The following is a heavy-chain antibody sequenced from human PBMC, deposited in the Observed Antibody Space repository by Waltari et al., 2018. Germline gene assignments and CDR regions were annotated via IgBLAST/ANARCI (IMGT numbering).Heavy chain of an antibody. CDR2: IYHSGST. CDR1: GYSISSGYY. D-gene: IGHD3-3*01. Sequence: QVQLQESGPGLVKPSETLSLTCAVSGYSISSGYYWGWIRQPPGKGLEWIGSIYHSGSTYYNPSLKSRVTISVDTSKNQFSLKLSSVTAADTAVYYCARDQGIFGLGWGQGTLVTVSS. V-gene: IGHV4-38-2*02. J-gene: IGHJ4*02. CDR3: ARDQGIFGLG.